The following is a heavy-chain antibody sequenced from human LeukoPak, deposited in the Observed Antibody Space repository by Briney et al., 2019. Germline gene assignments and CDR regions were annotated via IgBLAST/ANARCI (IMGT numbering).Heavy chain of an antibody. CDR2: IIPIFGTA. D-gene: IGHD6-13*01. CDR1: GGTFSSYA. V-gene: IGHV1-69*05. Sequence: ASVKVSCKASGGTFSSYAISWVRQAPGQGLEWMGGIIPIFGTANYAQMFQGRVTITTDESTSTAYMELSSLRSEDTAVYYCAREMASSWYGDYYYYYMDVWGKGTTVTVSS. J-gene: IGHJ6*03. CDR3: AREMASSWYGDYYYYYMDV.